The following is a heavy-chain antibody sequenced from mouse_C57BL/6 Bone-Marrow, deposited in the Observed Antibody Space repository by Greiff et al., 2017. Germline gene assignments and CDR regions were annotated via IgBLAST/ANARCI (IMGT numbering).Heavy chain of an antibody. CDR3: ARDYCGSSACFDY. Sequence: EVKLVESGRGLVKPGVSLKLSCAASGFTFSDYGMHWVRQAPAKGLEWVAYISSCYSAVCYADKVKDRFTITRDNAKNTLFLQMTGLRCEDTAMYYCARDYCGSSACFDYWGKGTTLTVSS. J-gene: IGHJ2*01. V-gene: IGHV5-17*01. D-gene: IGHD1-1*01. CDR2: ISSCYSAV. CDR1: GFTFSDYG.